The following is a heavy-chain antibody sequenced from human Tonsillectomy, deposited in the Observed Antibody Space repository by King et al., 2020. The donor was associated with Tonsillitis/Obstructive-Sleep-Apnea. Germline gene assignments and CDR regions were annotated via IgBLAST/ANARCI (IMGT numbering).Heavy chain of an antibody. CDR1: GYSFRNFA. D-gene: IGHD6-13*01. Sequence: QLVQSGTEVKKPGASVKVSCQASGYSFRNFAMHWVRQAPGQSFEWIGWVDTDNGNTKYSKKFQGRLTVTKDTSARTAYMELRRLTYEDTAVYYCARDGGDYSSRSYFYYYMDVWGQGTTVTVSS. V-gene: IGHV1-3*04. J-gene: IGHJ6*03. CDR2: VDTDNGNT. CDR3: ARDGGDYSSRSYFYYYMDV.